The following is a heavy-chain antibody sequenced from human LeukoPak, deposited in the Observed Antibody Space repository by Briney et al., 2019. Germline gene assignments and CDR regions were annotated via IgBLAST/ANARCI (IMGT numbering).Heavy chain of an antibody. J-gene: IGHJ4*02. Sequence: GRSLRLSCAASGFTFSSYGMHWVRQAPGKGLEWVAVISYDGSNKYYADSVKGRFTISRDNSKNTLYLQMNSLRAEDTAVYYCARDISSGWPRGGGYFDYWGQGTLVTVSS. CDR3: ARDISSGWPRGGGYFDY. CDR2: ISYDGSNK. D-gene: IGHD6-19*01. CDR1: GFTFSSYG. V-gene: IGHV3-30*03.